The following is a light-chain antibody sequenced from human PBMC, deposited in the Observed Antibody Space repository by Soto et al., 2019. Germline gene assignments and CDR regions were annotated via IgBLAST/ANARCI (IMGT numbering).Light chain of an antibody. Sequence: EIVLTQSPATLSLSPGERATLSCRASQSVSSYLAWYQQKPGQAPRLLIYDASNRATGIPARFSGSGSGTDVTLTISSLEPEDFAVYYCQQRSKWAPSLTFGGGTKVEIK. V-gene: IGKV3-11*01. CDR3: QQRSKWAPSLT. CDR1: QSVSSY. CDR2: DAS. J-gene: IGKJ4*01.